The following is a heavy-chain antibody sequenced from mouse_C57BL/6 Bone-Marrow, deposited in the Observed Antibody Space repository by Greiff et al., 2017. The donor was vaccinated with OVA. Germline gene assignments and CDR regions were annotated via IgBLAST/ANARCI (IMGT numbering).Heavy chain of an antibody. Sequence: QVQLQQSGAELASPGASVTLSCKASGYTFTDHIMNWVKKRPGQGLEWIGRIYPVSGETNYNQKFMGKATLTVDQSSSTAYMQLNSLTSEDSAVYYCAREDGYHPFYAMDYWGQGTSVTVSS. D-gene: IGHD2-3*01. CDR2: IYPVSGET. CDR1: GYTFTDHI. J-gene: IGHJ4*01. CDR3: AREDGYHPFYAMDY. V-gene: IGHV1-11*01.